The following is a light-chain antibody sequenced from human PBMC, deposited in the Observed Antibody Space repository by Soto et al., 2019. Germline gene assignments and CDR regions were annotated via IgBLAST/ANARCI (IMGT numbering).Light chain of an antibody. V-gene: IGKV1-12*01. CDR3: QQANSFPLT. CDR2: SAS. Sequence: DLQMTQLPSSMSASVGDRVTITCRAIQGISRWFAWYHQKPGKAPNLLVYSASTLHSGVPSRFSGSGSGTDFTLTISSLQPEDFGTYYCQQANSFPLTFGPGTKVDMK. CDR1: QGISRW. J-gene: IGKJ3*01.